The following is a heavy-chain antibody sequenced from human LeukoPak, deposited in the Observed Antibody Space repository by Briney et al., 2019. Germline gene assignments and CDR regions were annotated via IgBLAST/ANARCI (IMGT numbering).Heavy chain of an antibody. CDR1: GFTFSTYA. J-gene: IGHJ2*01. CDR2: IRGSGVST. CDR3: AKEGYCSGGNCWYFDL. Sequence: QPGGSLRLSCAASGFTFSTYAMTWVRQAPGKGLEWVSAIRGSGVSTSYADSVKGRFTISRDNSKNTLYLQMNSLRAEDTAVYYCAKEGYCSGGNCWYFDLWGRGTPVTVSS. D-gene: IGHD2-15*01. V-gene: IGHV3-23*01.